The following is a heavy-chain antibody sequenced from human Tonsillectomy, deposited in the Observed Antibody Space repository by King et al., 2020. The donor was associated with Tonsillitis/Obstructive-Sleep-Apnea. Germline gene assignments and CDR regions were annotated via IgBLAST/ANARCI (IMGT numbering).Heavy chain of an antibody. CDR1: GGSFSGYY. Sequence: VQLQQWGAGLLKPSETLSITCAVYGGSFSGYYWSWVRQPPGKGLEWIGEINHSGSTNYNTSSKSRVTIAVDTSKNHFSLKLSSVPAADTAVYYWASEEFGITIFGWLPYGMDVWGQGTTVTVSS. CDR3: ASEEFGITIFGWLPYGMDV. CDR2: INHSGST. D-gene: IGHD3-3*01. V-gene: IGHV4-34*01. J-gene: IGHJ6*02.